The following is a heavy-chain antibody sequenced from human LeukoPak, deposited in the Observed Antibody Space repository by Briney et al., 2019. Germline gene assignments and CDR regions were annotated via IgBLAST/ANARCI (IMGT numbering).Heavy chain of an antibody. V-gene: IGHV1-8*01. CDR2: MNPNSGNT. CDR3: ARGRSSGWYLRSGSNWFDP. CDR1: GYTFTSYD. Sequence: ASVKVSCKASGYTFTSYDINWVRQATGQGLEWMGWMNPNSGNTGYAQKFQGRVTMTRNTSISTAYMELSSLRSEDTAVYYCARGRSSGWYLRSGSNWFDPWGQGTLVTVSS. D-gene: IGHD6-19*01. J-gene: IGHJ5*02.